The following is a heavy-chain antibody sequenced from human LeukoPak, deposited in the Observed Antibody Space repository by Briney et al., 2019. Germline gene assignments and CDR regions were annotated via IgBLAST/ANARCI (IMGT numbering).Heavy chain of an antibody. CDR3: AKESRSGRSAINYYYYGMDV. Sequence: GGSLRLSCAASGFTFSSYGMHWVRQAPGKGLERVAVISYDGSNKYYADSVKGRFTISRDNSKNTLYLQMNSLRAEDTAVYYCAKESRSGRSAINYYYYGMDVWGQGTTVTVSS. D-gene: IGHD3-10*01. CDR1: GFTFSSYG. V-gene: IGHV3-30*18. CDR2: ISYDGSNK. J-gene: IGHJ6*02.